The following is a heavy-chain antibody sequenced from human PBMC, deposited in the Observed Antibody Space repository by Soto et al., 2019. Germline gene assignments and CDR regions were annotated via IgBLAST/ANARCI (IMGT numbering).Heavy chain of an antibody. J-gene: IGHJ6*02. CDR3: ARGGRIVDTGIGYYYYHAMDV. V-gene: IGHV1-46*01. CDR2: FNPTGDTA. D-gene: IGHD5-18*01. CDR1: GYTFTSYY. Sequence: QVQLVQSGAAVKKPGASVKASCKASGYTFTSYYIHWVRQAPGQGLEWMGIFNPTGDTASYAQKLQGRVTMTRDTSTGTAYMELGSLRSEDTAVYYCARGGRIVDTGIGYYYYHAMDVWGQGTTVTVS.